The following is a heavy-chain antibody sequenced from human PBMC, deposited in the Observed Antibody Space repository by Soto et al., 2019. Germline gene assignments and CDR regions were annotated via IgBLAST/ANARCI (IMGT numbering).Heavy chain of an antibody. CDR2: ISSSGSTI. J-gene: IGHJ4*02. CDR3: ATRSIYFDWLFDY. V-gene: IGHV3-11*01. CDR1: GFTFSDYY. D-gene: IGHD3-9*01. Sequence: PGGSLRLSCAASGFTFSDYYMSWIRQAPGKGLEWVSYISSSGSTIYYADSVKGRFTISRDNAKNSLYLQMNSLRAEDTAVYYCATRSIYFDWLFDYWGQGTLVTVSS.